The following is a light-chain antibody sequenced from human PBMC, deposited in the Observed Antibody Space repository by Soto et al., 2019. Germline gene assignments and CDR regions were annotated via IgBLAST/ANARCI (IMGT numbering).Light chain of an antibody. J-gene: IGLJ7*01. V-gene: IGLV8-61*01. Sequence: QTVVTQELSFSGFPGGTVTLTCGLTSGSVSTTYYPSWYQQAPGQAPRTLIYSTNIRSSGVPDRFSGSILGNKAALTITGAQADDESDYHCMLYMGDGLGVFGGGTELTVL. CDR3: MLYMGDGLGV. CDR2: STN. CDR1: SGSVSTTYY.